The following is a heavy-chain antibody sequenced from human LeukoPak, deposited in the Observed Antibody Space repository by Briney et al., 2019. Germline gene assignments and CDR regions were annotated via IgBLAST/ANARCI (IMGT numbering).Heavy chain of an antibody. V-gene: IGHV3-23*01. CDR2: ISGSGGST. D-gene: IGHD4-17*01. Sequence: GGSLRLSCAASGFTFSSYAMSWVRQAPGKGLEWVSTISGSGGSTYYADSVKGRFTISRDNAKNSLYLQMNSLRAEDTAVYYCARDLHGDYDYWGQGTLVTVSS. CDR3: ARDLHGDYDY. CDR1: GFTFSSYA. J-gene: IGHJ4*02.